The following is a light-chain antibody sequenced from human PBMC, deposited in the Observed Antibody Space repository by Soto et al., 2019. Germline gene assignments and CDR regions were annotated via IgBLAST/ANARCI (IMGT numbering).Light chain of an antibody. Sequence: DIVMTQSPASLAVSLGERATINCKSSQTVLYSSNNRNYLAWYQQKPGQPPKLLIYWASTRESGIPDRFSGSGSATDFTLTISSLQAEDVAVYYCQEYYNSPWTFGQGTEVDIK. V-gene: IGKV4-1*01. CDR3: QEYYNSPWT. J-gene: IGKJ1*01. CDR1: QTVLYSSNNRNY. CDR2: WAS.